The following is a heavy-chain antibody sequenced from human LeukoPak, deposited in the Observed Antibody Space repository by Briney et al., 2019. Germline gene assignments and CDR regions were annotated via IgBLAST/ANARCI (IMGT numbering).Heavy chain of an antibody. Sequence: GGSLRLSCARSGFTFSDYWMSWVRQAPGKGLEWVANIKQDGSEKDYVDALKGRFTISRDNAKNSLYLQMNSLRAEDTAVYYCARWLELMRNFDWWGQGTLVTVSS. CDR3: ARWLELMRNFDW. D-gene: IGHD5-24*01. J-gene: IGHJ4*02. CDR1: GFTFSDYW. V-gene: IGHV3-7*01. CDR2: IKQDGSEK.